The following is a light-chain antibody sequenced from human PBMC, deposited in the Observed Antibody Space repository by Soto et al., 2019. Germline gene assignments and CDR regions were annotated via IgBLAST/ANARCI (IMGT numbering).Light chain of an antibody. CDR1: SSDVGGYNF. CDR3: SSYTSSSTQV. CDR2: DVS. J-gene: IGLJ1*01. Sequence: QSALTQPASVSGSPGQSITLSCTGTSSDVGGYNFVSWYQQYPGKAPKLMIYDVSDRPSGVSNRFSGSKSANTASLTISGLQAEDEADYYCSSYTSSSTQVFGTGTKVTVL. V-gene: IGLV2-14*01.